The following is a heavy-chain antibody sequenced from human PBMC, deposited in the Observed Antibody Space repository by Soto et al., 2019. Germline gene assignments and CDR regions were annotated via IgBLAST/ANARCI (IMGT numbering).Heavy chain of an antibody. Sequence: LLTGDLNGSGYAFSSCGINLVRQTNGQGLEWMGWISAYNGNTNYAQKLQGRVTMTTDTSTSTAYMELRSLRSDDTAVYYCARDWLRYSSSSSIFIYYSYGTELWGKATTVSGS. D-gene: IGHD6-6*01. J-gene: IGHJ6*04. CDR2: ISAYNGNT. CDR1: GYAFSSCG. CDR3: ARDWLRYSSSSSIFIYYSYGTEL. V-gene: IGHV1-18*04.